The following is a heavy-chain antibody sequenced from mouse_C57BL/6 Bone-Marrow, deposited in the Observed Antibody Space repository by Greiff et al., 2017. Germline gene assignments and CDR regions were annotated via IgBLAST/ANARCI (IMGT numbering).Heavy chain of an antibody. CDR2: IYPSDSET. CDR3: AREAYYNTYGAMYY. J-gene: IGHJ4*01. Sequence: VQLQQPGAELVRPGSSVKLSCKASGYTFTSYWMDWVKQRPGQGLEWIGNIYPSDSETQYNQTFKDKATLTLDTSSSTAYMQLSSLTSVDSAVYYCAREAYYNTYGAMYYWCQGTSVTVSS. V-gene: IGHV1-61*01. D-gene: IGHD2-5*01. CDR1: GYTFTSYW.